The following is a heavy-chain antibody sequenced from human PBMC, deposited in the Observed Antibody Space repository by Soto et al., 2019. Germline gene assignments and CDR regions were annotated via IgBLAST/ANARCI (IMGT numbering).Heavy chain of an antibody. J-gene: IGHJ4*02. Sequence: EVQLVESGGGLVQPGGSLSLSCAASGFTFSSYWWHWARQAPGKGLGWVSRINTDGRSTSYPDSVKGRFTISRDNAKNTLYLQMNSLRAEDTAVYYCARDGGWIDYWGQGTLVTVSS. CDR2: INTDGRST. D-gene: IGHD6-19*01. CDR3: ARDGGWIDY. V-gene: IGHV3-74*01. CDR1: GFTFSSYW.